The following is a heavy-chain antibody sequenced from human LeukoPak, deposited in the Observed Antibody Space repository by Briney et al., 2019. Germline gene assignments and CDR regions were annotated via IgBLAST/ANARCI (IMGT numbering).Heavy chain of an antibody. Sequence: GGSLRLSCAASGFIFSNYAMSWVRQAPGKGLEWVSTIDYSGAYTYYADSVKGRFTISRDNSKNTLYLEMSSLRAEDTAVYYCGRDRSRIYVWGQGTLVTVSS. J-gene: IGHJ4*02. CDR3: GRDRSRIYV. V-gene: IGHV3-23*01. CDR2: IDYSGAYT. CDR1: GFIFSNYA. D-gene: IGHD2/OR15-2a*01.